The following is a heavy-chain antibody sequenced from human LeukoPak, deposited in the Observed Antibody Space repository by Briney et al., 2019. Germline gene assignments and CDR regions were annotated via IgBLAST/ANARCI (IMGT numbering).Heavy chain of an antibody. CDR3: ARDRVTTGYYYGMDV. D-gene: IGHD4-11*01. Sequence: SETLSLTCTVSGGSIGSYYWSWIRQPAGKGLEWIGRIYTSGSTNYNPSLKSRVTMSVDASKNQFSLKLSSVTAADTAVYYCARDRVTTGYYYGMDVWGQGTTVTVSS. CDR2: IYTSGST. J-gene: IGHJ6*02. CDR1: GGSIGSYY. V-gene: IGHV4-4*07.